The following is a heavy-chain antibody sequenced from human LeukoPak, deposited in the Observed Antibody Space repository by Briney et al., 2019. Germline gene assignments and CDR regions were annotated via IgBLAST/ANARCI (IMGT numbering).Heavy chain of an antibody. Sequence: GGSLRLSCAASGFTFSDFYMSWIRQAPGKGLEWVSYVSSSGSSMYYADSVKGRFTISRDNAKNSLYLQMNSLRAEDTAVYYCARVLRGNSYGPFDYWGQGTLVTVPS. CDR3: ARVLRGNSYGPFDY. CDR2: VSSSGSSM. V-gene: IGHV3-11*01. CDR1: GFTFSDFY. D-gene: IGHD5-18*01. J-gene: IGHJ4*02.